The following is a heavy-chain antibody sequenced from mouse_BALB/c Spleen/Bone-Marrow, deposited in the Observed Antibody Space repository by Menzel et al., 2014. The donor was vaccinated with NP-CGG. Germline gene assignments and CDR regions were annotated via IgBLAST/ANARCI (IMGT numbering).Heavy chain of an antibody. Sequence: DVMLAESGGGLVQPGGSRTLSCAASGFTFSSFGMHWIRQAPEKGLEWAAYINGGRNTFYYADSEKGRLTISRDNTKNTLFLQLTSLRSEDTAKYFGARGTTALRDYDAWGAGTTVTVPS. CDR2: INGGRNTF. D-gene: IGHD1-2*01. V-gene: IGHV5-17*02. J-gene: IGHJ1*01. CDR1: GFTFSSFG. CDR3: ARGTTALRDYDA.